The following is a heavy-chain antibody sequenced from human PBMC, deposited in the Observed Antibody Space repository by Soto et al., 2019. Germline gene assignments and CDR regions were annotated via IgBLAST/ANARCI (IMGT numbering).Heavy chain of an antibody. CDR3: TGGPPNWGFDS. CDR1: GYTFTSYD. D-gene: IGHD7-27*01. Sequence: ASVKVSCKASGYTFTSYDINWVRQPAGQGLEWKGWMSPKTANTGYAQKFQGRVTMTRSTSIRTAYMELSSLTSDNTAVYYWTGGPPNWGFDSWGQGTPVTVSS. V-gene: IGHV1-8*01. J-gene: IGHJ5*01. CDR2: MSPKTANT.